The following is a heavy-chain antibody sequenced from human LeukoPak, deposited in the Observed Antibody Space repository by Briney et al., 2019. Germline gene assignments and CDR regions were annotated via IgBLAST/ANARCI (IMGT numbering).Heavy chain of an antibody. D-gene: IGHD6-6*01. CDR2: INSDGSST. V-gene: IGHV3-74*01. CDR3: AKAGAAPHNWFDP. Sequence: GGSLRLSCAASGFTFSSFWMHWVRQAPGKGLVWVSRINSDGSSTNYADSVKGRFTISRDNAKNTLYLQMNSLRAEDTAVYYCAKAGAAPHNWFDPWGQGTLVTVSS. J-gene: IGHJ5*02. CDR1: GFTFSSFW.